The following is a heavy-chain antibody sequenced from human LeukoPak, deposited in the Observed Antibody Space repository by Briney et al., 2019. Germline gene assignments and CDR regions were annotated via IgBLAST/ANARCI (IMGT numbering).Heavy chain of an antibody. Sequence: GGSLRLSCAASGFTFSSYAMSWVRQAPGKGLEWVSAISGSGGSTYYADSVKGRFTISRDNAKNSLYLQMNSLRAEDTALYYCAKDSGPGFYYFDYWGQGTLVTVSS. CDR1: GFTFSSYA. D-gene: IGHD6-25*01. V-gene: IGHV3-23*01. J-gene: IGHJ4*02. CDR2: ISGSGGST. CDR3: AKDSGPGFYYFDY.